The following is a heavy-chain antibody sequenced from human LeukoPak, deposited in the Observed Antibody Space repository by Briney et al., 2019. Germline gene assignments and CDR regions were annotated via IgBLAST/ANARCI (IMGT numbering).Heavy chain of an antibody. D-gene: IGHD3-3*01. V-gene: IGHV1-2*02. Sequence: ASVKVSCKASGYTFTGYYMHWVRQAPGQGLEWMGWINPNSGGTNYAQKFQGRVTMTRDTSIGTAYMELSRLRSDDTAVYYCARERSGYYYYGMDVWGQGTTVTVSS. CDR1: GYTFTGYY. J-gene: IGHJ6*02. CDR2: INPNSGGT. CDR3: ARERSGYYYYGMDV.